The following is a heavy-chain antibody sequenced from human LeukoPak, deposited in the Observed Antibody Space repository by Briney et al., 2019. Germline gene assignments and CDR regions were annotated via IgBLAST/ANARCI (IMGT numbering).Heavy chain of an antibody. D-gene: IGHD4-17*01. J-gene: IGHJ4*02. CDR1: GYTLTELS. CDR2: FDPEDGET. CDR3: ARDHRYGDYPSY. V-gene: IGHV1-24*01. Sequence: GASVKVSCKVSGYTLTELSMHWVRQAPGKGLEWMGGFDPEDGETIYAQKFQGRVTMTEDTSTDTAYMELRSLRSDDTAVYYCARDHRYGDYPSYWGQGTLVTVSS.